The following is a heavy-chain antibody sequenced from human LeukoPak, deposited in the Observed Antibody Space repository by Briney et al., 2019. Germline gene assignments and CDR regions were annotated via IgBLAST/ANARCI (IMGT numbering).Heavy chain of an antibody. D-gene: IGHD5-12*01. CDR2: IRQDGGVK. Sequence: PGGSLRLSCAATGLTFSSYWMSWVRQAPGKGLEWVANIRQDGGVKYYVDSVKGRFTISRDNTKNSLYLQMNSLRAEDTAVYYCARLNGYDPYYFDYWGQGTLVTVSS. CDR1: GLTFSSYW. CDR3: ARLNGYDPYYFDY. V-gene: IGHV3-7*01. J-gene: IGHJ4*02.